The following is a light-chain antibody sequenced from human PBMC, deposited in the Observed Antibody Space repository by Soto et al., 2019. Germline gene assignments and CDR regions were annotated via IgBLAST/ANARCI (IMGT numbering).Light chain of an antibody. Sequence: SDELTQPPSVSVAPGQTARITCRGNNIGSKSVHWYQQKAGQAPVLVVSDDTDRPSGIPERFSGSKSANTANLTISGVEGGDEADYYCHLWDIRSDQEIFGGGTK. V-gene: IGLV3-21*02. CDR3: HLWDIRSDQEI. CDR2: DDT. J-gene: IGLJ2*01. CDR1: NIGSKS.